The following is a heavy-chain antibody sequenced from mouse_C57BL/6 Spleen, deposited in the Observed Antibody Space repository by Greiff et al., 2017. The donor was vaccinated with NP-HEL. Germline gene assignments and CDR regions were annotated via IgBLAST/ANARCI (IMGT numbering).Heavy chain of an antibody. V-gene: IGHV1-80*01. CDR1: GYAFSSYW. J-gene: IGHJ3*01. CDR2: IYPGDGDT. CDR3: ARGGGYSFAY. D-gene: IGHD2-3*01. Sequence: VHLVESGAELVKPGASVKISCKASGYAFSSYWMNWVKQRPGKGLEWIGQIYPGDGDTNYNGKFKGKATLTADKSSSTAYMQLSSLTSEDSAVYFCARGGGYSFAYWGQGTLVTVSA.